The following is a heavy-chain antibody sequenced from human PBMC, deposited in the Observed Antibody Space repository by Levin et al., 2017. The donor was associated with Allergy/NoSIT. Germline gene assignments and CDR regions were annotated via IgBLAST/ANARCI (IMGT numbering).Heavy chain of an antibody. CDR3: ARIGYSSSWYFDY. CDR2: ISSSSSYT. Sequence: GGSLRLSCAASGFTFSDYYMSWIRQAPGKGLEWVSYISSSSSYTNYADSVKGRFTISRDNAKNSLYLQMNSLRAEDTAVYYCARIGYSSSWYFDYWGQGTLVNVSS. J-gene: IGHJ4*02. CDR1: GFTFSDYY. V-gene: IGHV3-11*03. D-gene: IGHD6-13*01.